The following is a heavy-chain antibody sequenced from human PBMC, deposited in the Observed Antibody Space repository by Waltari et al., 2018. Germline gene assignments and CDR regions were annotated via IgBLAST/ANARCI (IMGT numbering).Heavy chain of an antibody. J-gene: IGHJ3*02. V-gene: IGHV4-39*07. CDR1: GGSISSSSYY. CDR3: ARDIAPRGAFDI. CDR2: IYYSGST. Sequence: QLQLQESGPGLVKPSETLSLTCTVSGGSISSSSYYWGWIRQPPGKGLEWIGSIYYSGSTYYNPSLKSRVTISVDTSKNQFSLKLSSVTAEDTAVYYCARDIAPRGAFDIWGQGTMVTVSS.